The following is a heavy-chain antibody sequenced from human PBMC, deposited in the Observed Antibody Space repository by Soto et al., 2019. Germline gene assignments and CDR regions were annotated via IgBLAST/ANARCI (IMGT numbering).Heavy chain of an antibody. Sequence: EAQLVESGGGLVQPGGSLRLSCAASGFTFSNYEMHWVRQAPGKGREYVSGISNNGAHTDYAKSVKGRFTVCRDNSENTLYPEMGSLRAEDMALYYCARRGYGSRWPNVYMDVWGKGTTVTVSS. D-gene: IGHD6-13*01. V-gene: IGHV3-64*01. CDR2: ISNNGAHT. CDR1: GFTFSNYE. J-gene: IGHJ6*03. CDR3: ARRGYGSRWPNVYMDV.